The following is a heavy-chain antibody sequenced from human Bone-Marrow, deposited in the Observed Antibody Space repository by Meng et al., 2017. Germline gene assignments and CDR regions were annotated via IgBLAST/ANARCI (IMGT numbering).Heavy chain of an antibody. D-gene: IGHD6-13*01. CDR1: GSNFHNHY. Sequence: GCEVKQHEVSVKSSCKTVGSNFHNHYMRRVRRVPGQVLECMGRINPMSGDTHYAQKFQARVTMAGDTSVSTVYMELSGLRSDDTAMYYCERDEDISAAGQLFGDYWCQGTLVTVSS. CDR2: INPMSGDT. CDR3: ERDEDISAAGQLFGDY. J-gene: IGHJ4*02. V-gene: IGHV1-2*06.